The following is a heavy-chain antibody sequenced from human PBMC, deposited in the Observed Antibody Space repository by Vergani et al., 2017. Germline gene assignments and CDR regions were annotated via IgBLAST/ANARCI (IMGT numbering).Heavy chain of an antibody. Sequence: QVQLQESGPGLLKPSQTLSLTCSVAGDSISSGYYYWNWIRQPAGKGLEWMGRIYSSGSTSNNPAIKSRITMSLDTSKNQFSLSQSAVTAADTAVYYCARGTFLHAFDKWG. V-gene: IGHV4-61*02. J-gene: IGHJ3*02. D-gene: IGHD1-1*01. CDR2: IYSSGST. CDR3: ARGTFLHAFDK. CDR1: GDSISSGYYY.